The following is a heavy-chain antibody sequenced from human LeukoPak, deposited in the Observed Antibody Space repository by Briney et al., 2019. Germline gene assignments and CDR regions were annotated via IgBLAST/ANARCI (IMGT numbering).Heavy chain of an antibody. V-gene: IGHV3-74*01. Sequence: PGGSLRLSCAASGFTFSNAWMSWVRQAPGKGLVWVSRINSDGSSTSYADSVKGRFTISRDNAKNTLYLQMNSLRAEDTAVYYCARGQGRYYYDSSGYDYWGQGTLVTVSS. CDR1: GFTFSNAW. J-gene: IGHJ4*02. CDR3: ARGQGRYYYDSSGYDY. D-gene: IGHD3-22*01. CDR2: INSDGSST.